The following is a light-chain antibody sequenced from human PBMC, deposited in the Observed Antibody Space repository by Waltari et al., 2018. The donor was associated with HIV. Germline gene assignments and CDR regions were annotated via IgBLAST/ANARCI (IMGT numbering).Light chain of an antibody. CDR2: WAS. V-gene: IGKV4-1*01. J-gene: IGKJ2*01. CDR1: QSVLYSSNNKNY. Sequence: DIVMTQSPDSLAVSLGERATINCKSSQSVLYSSNNKNYLAWYQQKPGQPPKLLIYWASTREYGVPDRFSGSGSGTEFTLTISSLQAEDVAVYYCQQYYTTPNTFGQGTKLEIK. CDR3: QQYYTTPNT.